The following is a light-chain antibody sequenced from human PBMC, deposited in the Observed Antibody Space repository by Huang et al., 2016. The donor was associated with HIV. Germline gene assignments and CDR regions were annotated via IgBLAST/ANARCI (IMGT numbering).Light chain of an antibody. J-gene: IGKJ1*01. Sequence: DIQMTQSPSSLSASVGDRVTITCRASQGTGTSLAWYQQKPEKAPRLLLYATSRLESGGPSRFSGSGSGTHYTLTISTLQPEDIASYYCQQYHGIPWTFGQGTKVEIK. V-gene: IGKV1-NL1*01. CDR3: QQYHGIPWT. CDR1: QGTGTS. CDR2: ATS.